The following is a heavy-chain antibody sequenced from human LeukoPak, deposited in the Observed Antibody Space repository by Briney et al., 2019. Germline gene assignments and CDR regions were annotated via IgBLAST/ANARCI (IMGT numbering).Heavy chain of an antibody. CDR1: GYTFTNYW. CDR2: IYPDDSDS. Sequence: GESLKISCTSSGYTFTNYWIGWVRQMPGKGLEWMGIIYPDDSDSRYSPSFQGQVTVSVDKFINTAYLQLSSLKASDTAMYYCARHRSVSSDKWYLDLWGRGTLVTVSS. CDR3: ARHRSVSSDKWYLDL. D-gene: IGHD6-19*01. J-gene: IGHJ2*01. V-gene: IGHV5-51*01.